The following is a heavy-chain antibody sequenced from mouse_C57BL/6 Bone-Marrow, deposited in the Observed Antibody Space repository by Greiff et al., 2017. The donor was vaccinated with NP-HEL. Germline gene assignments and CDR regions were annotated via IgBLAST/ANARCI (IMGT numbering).Heavy chain of an antibody. V-gene: IGHV1-81*01. D-gene: IGHD1-1*01. CDR1: GYTFTSSG. CDR3: TRGELRCYFGY. J-gene: IGHJ2*01. CDR2: IYPRSGNP. Sequence: QVHVKQSGAELARPGASVKLSCKASGYTFTSSGISWVKQRTGQGLEWIGEIYPRSGNPYYNEKFKGKATLTADKSSSTAYMELRSLASEVSAVYFSTRGELRCYFGYWGEGSTRTVSS.